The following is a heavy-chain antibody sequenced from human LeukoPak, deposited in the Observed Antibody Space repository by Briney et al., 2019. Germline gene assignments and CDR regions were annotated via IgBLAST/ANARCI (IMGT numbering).Heavy chain of an antibody. CDR2: IHYSGTT. V-gene: IGHV4-39*01. D-gene: IGHD6-6*01. CDR3: ARHPWYSEYSGMDV. J-gene: IGHJ6*02. CDR1: GGSISSSSYY. Sequence: SETLSLTCSVSGGSISSSSYYWGWIRQSPGKGLEWIGNIHYSGTTYHNPSLQSRVTMSVDTSKNQFSLKVTSVTAADTAVYYCARHPWYSEYSGMDVWGQGTTVIVSS.